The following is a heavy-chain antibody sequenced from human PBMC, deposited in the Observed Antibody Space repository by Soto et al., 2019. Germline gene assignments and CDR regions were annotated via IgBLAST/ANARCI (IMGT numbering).Heavy chain of an antibody. Sequence: ASVKVSCKVSGYPFTTYYIHWVRQAPGQVLEWMGWIDPRSGATVYEQKFQGRVTMTRDTSISTVYMDLSGLTSDDTALYYCATDDYGIFPYWGQGSLVTVSS. CDR1: GYPFTTYY. CDR3: ATDDYGIFPY. D-gene: IGHD3-10*01. CDR2: IDPRSGAT. V-gene: IGHV1-2*02. J-gene: IGHJ4*02.